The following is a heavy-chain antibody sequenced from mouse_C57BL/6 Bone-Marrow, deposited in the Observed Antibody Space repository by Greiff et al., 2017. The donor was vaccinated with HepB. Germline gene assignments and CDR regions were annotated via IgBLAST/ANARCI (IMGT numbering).Heavy chain of an antibody. CDR2: WNNDNY. D-gene: IGHD2-4*01. V-gene: IGHV8-2*01. CDR1: ISLSTSGMGL. J-gene: IGHJ3*01. CDR3: WREKIHIYYDYGAWFAY. Sequence: QQSQTLSLACTFSGISLSTSGMGLSWLRKPSGKALEWLASIWNNDNYYNPSLKSRLTISKETSNYQVFLKLTSVDTADSATYYGAWREKIHIYYDYGAWFAYWGQGTLVTVSA.